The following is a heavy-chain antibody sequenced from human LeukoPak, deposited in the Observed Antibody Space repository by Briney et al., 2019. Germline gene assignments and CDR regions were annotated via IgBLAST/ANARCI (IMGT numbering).Heavy chain of an antibody. V-gene: IGHV3-30*04. J-gene: IGHJ4*02. D-gene: IGHD5-18*01. CDR3: ARDSAMVTFYFDY. CDR1: GFSSSSYA. CDR2: ISYDGSNK. Sequence: GRSMRLTCAPSGFSSSSYAMHWVRQAPSKGLEWVAVISYDGSNKYYADSVKDRFTISRDNSKNTLYLQMNSLRAEDTAVYYCARDSAMVTFYFDYWGQGTLVTVSS.